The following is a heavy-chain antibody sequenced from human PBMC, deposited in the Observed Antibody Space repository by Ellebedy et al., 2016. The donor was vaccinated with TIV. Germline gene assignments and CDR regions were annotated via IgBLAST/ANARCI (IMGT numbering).Heavy chain of an antibody. CDR3: ASLPHYGDSGP. CDR2: INPNTGAT. CDR1: GYTFAGYY. V-gene: IGHV1-2*02. J-gene: IGHJ5*02. D-gene: IGHD4-17*01. Sequence: AASVKVSCKTSGYTFAGYYIHWVRQAPGQGLEWMGWINPNTGATKYAQKFQGRVTMTRATSISTAYMELSRLRSDDTAVYYCASLPHYGDSGPWGQGTLVTVSS.